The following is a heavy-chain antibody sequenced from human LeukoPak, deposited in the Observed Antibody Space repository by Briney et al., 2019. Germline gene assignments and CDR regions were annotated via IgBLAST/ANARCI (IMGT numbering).Heavy chain of an antibody. CDR2: MIPNSGNN. J-gene: IGHJ6*03. Sequence: ASVQVSCKASGCSFTIYDINWGLQAIGQGRGWMGWMIPNSGNNGIAQKFQGRVTITRNTSISTAYIELSSMRSEDTAVYYCARGGRGIVVVPAATHYYYYYYMDVWGKGTTVTVSS. V-gene: IGHV1-8*03. D-gene: IGHD2-2*01. CDR1: GCSFTIYD. CDR3: ARGGRGIVVVPAATHYYYYYYMDV.